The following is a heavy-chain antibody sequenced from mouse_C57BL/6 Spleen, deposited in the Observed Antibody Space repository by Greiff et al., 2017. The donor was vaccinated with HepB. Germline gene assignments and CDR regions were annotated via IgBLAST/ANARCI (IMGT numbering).Heavy chain of an antibody. Sequence: EVKLVESGGGLVKPGGSLKLSCAASGFTFSSYAMSWVRQTPDKRLEWVATISDGGSYTYYPDNVKGRFTISRDNAKNNLYLQMSHLKSEDTAMYYCARDPIYYGNYFAYWGQGTLVTVSA. D-gene: IGHD2-1*01. V-gene: IGHV5-4*01. J-gene: IGHJ3*01. CDR3: ARDPIYYGNYFAY. CDR2: ISDGGSYT. CDR1: GFTFSSYA.